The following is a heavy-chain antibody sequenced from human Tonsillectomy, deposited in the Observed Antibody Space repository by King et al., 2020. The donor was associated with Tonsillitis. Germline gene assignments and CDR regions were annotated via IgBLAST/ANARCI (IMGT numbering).Heavy chain of an antibody. CDR2: IIPIFGTA. J-gene: IGHJ6*02. V-gene: IGHV1-69*12. CDR3: AREWGGTYGGNAWQEYYYNGIDV. CDR1: GGTFSSYA. Sequence: QLVQSGAEVKKPGSSVKVSCKASGGTFSSYAISWVRQAPGQGLEWMGGIIPIFGTANYAQKFQGRVTITADESTSTAYMELSSLRSEDTAVYYCAREWGGTYGGNAWQEYYYNGIDVWGQGTTVTVSS. D-gene: IGHD4-23*01.